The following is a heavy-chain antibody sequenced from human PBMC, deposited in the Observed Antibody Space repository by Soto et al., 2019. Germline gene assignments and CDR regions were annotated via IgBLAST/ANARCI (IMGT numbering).Heavy chain of an antibody. CDR1: GFTFSSYA. D-gene: IGHD2-2*01. CDR2: ISYDGSNK. CDR3: ARDRLPAAMDYYYYGMDV. J-gene: IGHJ6*02. Sequence: GGSLRLSCAASGFTFSSYAMHWVRQAPGKGLEWVAVISYDGSNKYYADSVKGRFTISRDNSKNTLYLQMNSLRAEDTAVYYCARDRLPAAMDYYYYGMDVWGQGTTVTVSS. V-gene: IGHV3-30-3*01.